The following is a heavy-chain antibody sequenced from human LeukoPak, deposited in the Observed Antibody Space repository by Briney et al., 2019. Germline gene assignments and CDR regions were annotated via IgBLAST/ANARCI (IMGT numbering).Heavy chain of an antibody. CDR1: GGSISSYY. J-gene: IGHJ4*02. CDR2: IYYSGNT. D-gene: IGHD3-10*01. CDR3: ATDNSYGSGSYYT. V-gene: IGHV4-59*01. Sequence: SETLSLTCTVSGGSISSYYWNWIRQPPGKGLEWIGYIYYSGNTNYNPSPKSRVTISVDTSKNQFSLKLSSVTAADTAVYYCATDNSYGSGSYYTWGQGTLVTVSS.